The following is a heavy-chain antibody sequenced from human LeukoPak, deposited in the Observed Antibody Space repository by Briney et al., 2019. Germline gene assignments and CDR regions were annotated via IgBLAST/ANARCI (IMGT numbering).Heavy chain of an antibody. D-gene: IGHD6-6*01. Sequence: GGSLRLSCTASGFTFSTYAMSWVRQAPGKGLEWFPAITGGGDDTYYADSVKGRFTISRDNSKNTLYLQMNSPRVEDTAVYYCAKGSSSSRPYYFDCWGQGALVTVSS. CDR2: ITGGGDDT. CDR3: AKGSSSSRPYYFDC. J-gene: IGHJ4*02. V-gene: IGHV3-23*01. CDR1: GFTFSTYA.